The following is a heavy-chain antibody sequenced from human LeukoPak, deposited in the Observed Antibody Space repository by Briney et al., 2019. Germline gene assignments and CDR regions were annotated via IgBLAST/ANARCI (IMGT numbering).Heavy chain of an antibody. D-gene: IGHD5-18*01. CDR1: GYTFTGYY. CDR2: INPNSGGT. Sequence: ASVKVSCKASGYTFTGYYMHWVRQAPGQGLEWMGWINPNSGGTNYAQKFQGRVTMTRDTSISTAYMELSRLRSEDMAVYYCARDLIEYSYGFYYYYMDVWGKGTTVTVSS. J-gene: IGHJ6*03. V-gene: IGHV1-2*02. CDR3: ARDLIEYSYGFYYYYMDV.